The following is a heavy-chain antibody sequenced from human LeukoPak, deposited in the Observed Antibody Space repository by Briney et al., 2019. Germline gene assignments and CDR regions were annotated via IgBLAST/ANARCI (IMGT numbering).Heavy chain of an antibody. CDR1: GYSFTSYYW. CDR3: ARPISMIRGVPNWFDP. V-gene: IGHV5-51*01. J-gene: IGHJ5*02. Sequence: GESLKISCKGSGYSFTSYYWIGWVRQMPGKGLEWMGIIYPGDSDTRYSPSFQGRVTISADKSISTAYLQWSSLEASDTAMYYCARPISMIRGVPNWFDPWGQGTLVTVSS. CDR2: IYPGDSDT. D-gene: IGHD3-10*01.